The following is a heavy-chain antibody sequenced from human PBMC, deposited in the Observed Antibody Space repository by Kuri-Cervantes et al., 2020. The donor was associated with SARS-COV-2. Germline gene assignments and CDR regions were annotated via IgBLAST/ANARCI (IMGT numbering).Heavy chain of an antibody. Sequence: SVKVSCKASGGTFSSYAISWVRQAPGQGLEWMGRINPILGTANYAQKFQGRVTITADKSTSTAYMELSSLRSEDTAVYYCAREGSRSSPHPVYYWGQGTLVTVSS. CDR3: AREGSRSSPHPVYY. V-gene: IGHV1-69*04. CDR1: GGTFSSYA. J-gene: IGHJ4*02. D-gene: IGHD6-13*01. CDR2: INPILGTA.